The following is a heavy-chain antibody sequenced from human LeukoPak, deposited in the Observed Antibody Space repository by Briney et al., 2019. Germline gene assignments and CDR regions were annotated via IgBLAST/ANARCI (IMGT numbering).Heavy chain of an antibody. CDR1: GVSISSDNW. J-gene: IGHJ4*02. CDR3: ATRHHSRTYMVPLDS. D-gene: IGHD3-10*01. V-gene: IGHV4-4*02. Sequence: SGTLSLTCAVYGVSISSDNWWTWVRQPPGKGLEWIGETHRSGDTKYNPSLNGRVTISMDNSKNQLSLNLISVTAADTAIYFCATRHHSRTYMVPLDSWGQGTLVIVSS. CDR2: THRSGDT.